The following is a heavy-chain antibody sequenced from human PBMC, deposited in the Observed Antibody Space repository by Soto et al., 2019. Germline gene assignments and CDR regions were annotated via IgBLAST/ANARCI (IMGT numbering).Heavy chain of an antibody. CDR2: INPNSGGT. V-gene: IGHV1-2*02. CDR1: GYTFTGYY. CDR3: AREPQHVDIVASSGMDV. J-gene: IGHJ6*02. D-gene: IGHD5-12*01. Sequence: ASVKVSCKASGYTFTGYYMHWVRQAPGQGLEWMGWINPNSGGTNYAQKFQGRVTMTRDTSISTAYMELSRLRSDDTAVYYCAREPQHVDIVASSGMDVWGQGTPVTVSS.